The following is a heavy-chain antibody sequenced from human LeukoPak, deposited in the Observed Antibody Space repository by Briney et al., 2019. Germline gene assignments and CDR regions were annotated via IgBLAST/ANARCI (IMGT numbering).Heavy chain of an antibody. Sequence: GGSLRLSCAASGFTFSSYGMSWVRKAPGKGLEWVSAISGRGGSTYYADSVKGRFTISRDNAKNSLYLQMNSLRAEDTAVYYCARDHLYYDISGPRFDYWGQGTRVTVSS. J-gene: IGHJ4*02. D-gene: IGHD3-9*01. CDR2: ISGRGGST. CDR3: ARDHLYYDISGPRFDY. V-gene: IGHV3-23*01. CDR1: GFTFSSYG.